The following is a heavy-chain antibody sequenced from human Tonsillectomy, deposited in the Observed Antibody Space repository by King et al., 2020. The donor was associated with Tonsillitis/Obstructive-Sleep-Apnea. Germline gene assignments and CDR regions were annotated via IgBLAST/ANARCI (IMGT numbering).Heavy chain of an antibody. CDR1: GFPFRYYY. CDR2: ISSSSSYT. D-gene: IGHD5-12*01. J-gene: IGHJ4*02. Sequence: VQLVESGGGLVKPGGSLSLSCAASGFPFRYYYMSWIRQAPGQGLEWVSYISSSSSYTNYADSVKGRFTISRDNAKNSLYLQMNSLRAEDTAVYYCARAQYKTTVWWLPDYWGQGTLVTVSS. CDR3: ARAQYKTTVWWLPDY. V-gene: IGHV3-11*05.